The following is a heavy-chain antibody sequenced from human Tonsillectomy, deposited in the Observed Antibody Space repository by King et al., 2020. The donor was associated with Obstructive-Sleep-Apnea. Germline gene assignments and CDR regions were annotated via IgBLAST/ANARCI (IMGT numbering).Heavy chain of an antibody. CDR1: AYSISSGYY. CDR3: ARGWIQLWSHFDY. D-gene: IGHD5-18*01. J-gene: IGHJ4*02. Sequence: QLQESGPGLVKPSETLSLTCIVSAYSISSGYYWGWIRQPPGKGLEWIGNIYHSGSTYYNPSLKSRVTISVDTSKNQFPLKLSSVTAADTAVYHCARGWIQLWSHFDYWGQGTLVTVSS. V-gene: IGHV4-38-2*02. CDR2: IYHSGST.